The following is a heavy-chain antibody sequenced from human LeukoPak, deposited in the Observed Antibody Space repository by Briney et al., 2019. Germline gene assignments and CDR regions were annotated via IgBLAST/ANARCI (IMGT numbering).Heavy chain of an antibody. V-gene: IGHV3-30-3*01. J-gene: IGHJ6*02. Sequence: GRSLRLSCAASGFTFSSYAMHWVRQAPGKGLEWVAVISYDGSNKYYADSVKGRFTISRDNSKNTLYLQMNSLRAEDTAVYYCARGLLWSGEFPLPYYYGMDVWGQGTTVTVSS. CDR2: ISYDGSNK. CDR3: ARGLLWSGEFPLPYYYGMDV. CDR1: GFTFSSYA. D-gene: IGHD3-10*01.